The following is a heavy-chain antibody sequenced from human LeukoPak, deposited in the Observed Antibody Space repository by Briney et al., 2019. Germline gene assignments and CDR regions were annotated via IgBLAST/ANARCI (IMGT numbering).Heavy chain of an antibody. CDR3: ARHQSSSSPDAFDI. J-gene: IGHJ3*02. CDR2: IIPIFGTI. D-gene: IGHD6-6*01. V-gene: IGHV1-69*05. CDR1: GGTFSTYA. Sequence: GASVKVSCKTSGGTFSTYAVSWVRQAPGQGLEWMGGIIPIFGTINYAQKFQDRVTITTDGSTTTAHMELSSLRSEDTAIYYCARHQSSSSPDAFDIWGQGTMVTVSS.